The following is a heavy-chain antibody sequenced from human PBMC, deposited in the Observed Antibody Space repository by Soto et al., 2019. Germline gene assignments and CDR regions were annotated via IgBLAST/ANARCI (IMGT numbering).Heavy chain of an antibody. CDR1: GFTFRSFG. J-gene: IGHJ6*02. V-gene: IGHV3-30*18. D-gene: IGHD6-13*01. Sequence: QVQLVESGGGVIQPGTSLILSCGSSGFTFRSFGMYWVRQAPGKGLEWVAVVSYDGNHKYYADSVKGRFTVSRDNAKNMLYLQMNSLRGEDTAVYYCAKDVGQQLVLNYGMDVWGQGTTVTVSS. CDR2: VSYDGNHK. CDR3: AKDVGQQLVLNYGMDV.